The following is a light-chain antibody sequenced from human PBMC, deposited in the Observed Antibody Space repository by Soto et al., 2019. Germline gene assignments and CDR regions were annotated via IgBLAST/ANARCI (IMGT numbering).Light chain of an antibody. CDR3: QPYDDLPYT. CDR1: HDINNY. V-gene: IGKV1-33*01. J-gene: IGKJ2*01. Sequence: DIQMTQSPCSLSASVGDRITIACQASHDINNYLSWFQQKPGKAPRLLIYDASNLEAGVPSRFSGSGSGTDFTFTINSLQPEDIATYFCQPYDDLPYTFGQGTNLEIK. CDR2: DAS.